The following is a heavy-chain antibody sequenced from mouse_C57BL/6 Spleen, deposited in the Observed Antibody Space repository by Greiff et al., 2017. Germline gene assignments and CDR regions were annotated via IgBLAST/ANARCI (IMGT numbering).Heavy chain of an antibody. CDR1: GYTFTNYW. J-gene: IGHJ2*01. D-gene: IGHD2-3*01. CDR2: IYPGGGST. Sequence: QVQLQQSGAELVRPGTSVKMSCKASGYTFTNYWIGWAKQRPGHGLEWIGDIYPGGGSTNYNAKFKGKATLTADTSSSTAYMQFSSLTSEDSAIYYCARGGGYYPDDWGQGTTLTGSS. V-gene: IGHV1-63*01. CDR3: ARGGGYYPDD.